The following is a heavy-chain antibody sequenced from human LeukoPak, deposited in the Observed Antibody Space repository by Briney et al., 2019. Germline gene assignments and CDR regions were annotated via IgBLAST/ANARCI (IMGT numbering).Heavy chain of an antibody. CDR2: FVPVLDVP. J-gene: IGHJ4*02. CDR3: ARETYDSRGHGGFDY. D-gene: IGHD3-22*01. V-gene: IGHV1-69*04. CDR1: GDTFSSHA. Sequence: GASVKVSCKASGDTFSSHAFSWVRQAPGQGLEWMGRFVPVLDVPNYAQKFQGRVTITADTPTTTVYMELSSLRSEDTALYYCARETYDSRGHGGFDYWGQGTLVTVSS.